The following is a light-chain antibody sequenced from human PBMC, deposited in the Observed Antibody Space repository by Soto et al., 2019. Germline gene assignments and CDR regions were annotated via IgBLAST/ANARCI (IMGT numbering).Light chain of an antibody. Sequence: TLSLSPGERATLSCRASQSVSNNYLAWYQQKPGQAPRLLIYGASNRATGIPDRFSGSGSGTDFTLTISRLEPEDFAVYYFQQDGRSGTCGKGTKVDIK. CDR1: QSVSNNY. J-gene: IGKJ1*01. CDR3: QQDGRSGT. CDR2: GAS. V-gene: IGKV3-20*01.